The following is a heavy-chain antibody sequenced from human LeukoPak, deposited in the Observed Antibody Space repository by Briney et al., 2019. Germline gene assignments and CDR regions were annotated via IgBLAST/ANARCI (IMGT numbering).Heavy chain of an antibody. CDR2: ISPRGGGT. Sequence: GGTLRLSCAASGFTFSNHGMNWVRQAPGKGLEWLSGISPRGGGTYYADSVKGRFTISRDDSKNTLSLQMNSLRVEDTAVYYCARDLAWGAFDYWGQGTLVTVSS. D-gene: IGHD7-27*01. CDR3: ARDLAWGAFDY. CDR1: GFTFSNHG. V-gene: IGHV3-23*01. J-gene: IGHJ4*02.